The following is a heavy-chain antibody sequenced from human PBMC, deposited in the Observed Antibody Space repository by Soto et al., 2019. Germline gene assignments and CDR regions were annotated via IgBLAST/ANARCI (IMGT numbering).Heavy chain of an antibody. CDR3: ALWDNAMANYFDY. D-gene: IGHD5-18*01. Sequence: ASVKVSCKASGGTFSSYAISWVRQAPGQGLEWMGGIIPIFGTANYAQKFQGRVTITADESTSTAYMELSSLRSEDTAVYYCALWDNAMANYFDYWGQGTLVTVSS. V-gene: IGHV1-69*13. J-gene: IGHJ4*02. CDR2: IIPIFGTA. CDR1: GGTFSSYA.